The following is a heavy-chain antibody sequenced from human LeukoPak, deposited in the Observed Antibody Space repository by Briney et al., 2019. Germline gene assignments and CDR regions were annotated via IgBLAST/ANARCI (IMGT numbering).Heavy chain of an antibody. V-gene: IGHV1-46*01. CDR1: GYTFTSYY. CDR2: INPSGGST. D-gene: IGHD3-22*01. J-gene: IGHJ3*02. CDR3: ARVTGYYYESTGYYHHAFDI. Sequence: ASVKVSCKASGYTFTSYYMHWVRQAPGQGLEWMGIINPSGGSTSYAQKFQGRVTMTRDTSTSTVYMELSRLRSDDTAVYYCARVTGYYYESTGYYHHAFDIWGQGTMVTVSS.